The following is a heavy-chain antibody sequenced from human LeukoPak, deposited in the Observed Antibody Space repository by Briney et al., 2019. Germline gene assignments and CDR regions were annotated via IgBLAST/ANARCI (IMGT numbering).Heavy chain of an antibody. CDR2: IRTKTNNFAT. CDR1: GFTFSASA. J-gene: IGHJ4*02. D-gene: IGHD3-22*01. Sequence: PGGSLRLSCAASGFTFSASAMHWVRQASGKGLEWVGRIRTKTNNFATAYAASVKGRFTVSRDDSKNTAYLQMNSLKTEDTAVYYCTRLLDYNGYYYGAFDYWGQGTLVTVSS. CDR3: TRLLDYNGYYYGAFDY. V-gene: IGHV3-73*01.